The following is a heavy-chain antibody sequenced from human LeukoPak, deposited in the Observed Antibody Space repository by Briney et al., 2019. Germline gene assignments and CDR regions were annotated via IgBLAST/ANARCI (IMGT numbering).Heavy chain of an antibody. Sequence: GGSLRLSCAASGFTFSSHAMHWVRQAPGKGLEWVAVISTDGRDKHHAESVKGRFTISRDNSKNTLYLQMNSLRPEDTAVYYCAKDKARAADYYFDYWGHGTLVTVCS. J-gene: IGHJ4*01. CDR1: GFTFSSHA. CDR3: AKDKARAADYYFDY. V-gene: IGHV3-30*18. D-gene: IGHD6-13*01. CDR2: ISTDGRDK.